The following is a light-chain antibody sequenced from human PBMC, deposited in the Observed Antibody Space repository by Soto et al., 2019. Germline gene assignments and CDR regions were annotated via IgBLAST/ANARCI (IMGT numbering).Light chain of an antibody. CDR3: LQALQTPPYT. CDR1: QSLLHSNGYNY. V-gene: IGKV2-28*01. CDR2: LGS. J-gene: IGKJ2*01. Sequence: DIVMTQSPLSLPVTPGEPASISCRSSQSLLHSNGYNYMDWYLQKPGQSPQLLIYLGSNRASGVPDRFIGSGSGTDLTLKISRVEAEDVGVYYCLQALQTPPYTFGQGTKLEIK.